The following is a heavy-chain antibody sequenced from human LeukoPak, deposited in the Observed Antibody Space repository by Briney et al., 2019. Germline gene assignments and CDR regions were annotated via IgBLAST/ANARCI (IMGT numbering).Heavy chain of an antibody. CDR3: ARGTYYYDSSGPTRYDY. J-gene: IGHJ4*02. Sequence: GGSLRLSCAASGFTVSSNYMSWVRQAPGKGLGWVSVIYSGGSTYYADSVKGRFTISRDNSKNTLYLQMNSLRAEDTAVYYCARGTYYYDSSGPTRYDYWGQGTLVTVSS. V-gene: IGHV3-66*01. D-gene: IGHD3-22*01. CDR2: IYSGGST. CDR1: GFTVSSNY.